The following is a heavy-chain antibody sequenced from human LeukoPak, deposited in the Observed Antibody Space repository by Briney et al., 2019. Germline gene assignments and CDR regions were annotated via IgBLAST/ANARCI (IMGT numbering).Heavy chain of an antibody. Sequence: SETLSLTCTVSGGSISSYYWSWIRQPPGKGLEWIGYIYYSGSTNYNPSLKSRVTISADTSKNQFSLKLSSVTAADTAVYYCARNYCSSTSCYARFYGMDVWGQGTTVTVSS. J-gene: IGHJ6*02. V-gene: IGHV4-59*01. CDR1: GGSISSYY. D-gene: IGHD2-2*01. CDR3: ARNYCSSTSCYARFYGMDV. CDR2: IYYSGST.